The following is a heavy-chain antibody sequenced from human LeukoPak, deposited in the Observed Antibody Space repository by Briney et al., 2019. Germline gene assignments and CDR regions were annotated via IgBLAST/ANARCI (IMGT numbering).Heavy chain of an antibody. CDR3: ARHRSGWLQSSFDY. D-gene: IGHD5-24*01. Sequence: SETLSLTCAVYGGSFSGYYWSWIRQPPGKGLEWIGEINHSGSTNQNPSLKSRVTISVDTSKNQFSLKLSSVTAADTAVYYCARHRSGWLQSSFDYWGQGTLVTVSS. V-gene: IGHV4-34*01. CDR1: GGSFSGYY. CDR2: INHSGST. J-gene: IGHJ4*02.